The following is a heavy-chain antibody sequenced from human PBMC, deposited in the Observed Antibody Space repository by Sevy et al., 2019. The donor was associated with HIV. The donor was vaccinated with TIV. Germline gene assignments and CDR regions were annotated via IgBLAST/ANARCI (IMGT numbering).Heavy chain of an antibody. CDR3: ATDQIITGTTDFDY. CDR2: FDPEDGET. D-gene: IGHD1-7*01. Sequence: ASVKVSCKVSGYTLTELSMHWVRQAPGKGLEWMGGFDPEDGETIYAQKFQGRVTMTEDTSTDTAYMGLSSLRSEDTAVYYCATDQIITGTTDFDYWGQGTLVTVSS. J-gene: IGHJ4*02. CDR1: GYTLTELS. V-gene: IGHV1-24*01.